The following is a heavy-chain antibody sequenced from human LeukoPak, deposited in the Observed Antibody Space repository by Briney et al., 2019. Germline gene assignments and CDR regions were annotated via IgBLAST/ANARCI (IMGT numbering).Heavy chain of an antibody. CDR1: GGSISSSSYY. J-gene: IGHJ6*03. V-gene: IGHV4-39*07. CDR3: ARGYQLFNYYYYYMDV. D-gene: IGHD2-2*01. CDR2: IYYSGST. Sequence: SETLSLTCTVSGGSISSSSYYWGWIRQPPGKGLEWIGSIYYSGSTNYNPSLKSRVTISVDTSKNQFSLKLSSVTAADTAVYYCARGYQLFNYYYYYMDVWGKGTTVTVSS.